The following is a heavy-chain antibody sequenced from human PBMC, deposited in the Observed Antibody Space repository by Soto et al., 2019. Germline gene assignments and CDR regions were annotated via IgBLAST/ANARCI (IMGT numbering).Heavy chain of an antibody. CDR2: IIPILGIA. V-gene: IGHV1-69*04. Sequence: ASVKVSCKASGGTFSSYTISWVRQAPGQGLEWMGRIIPILGIANYAQKFQGRVTITADKSTSTAYMELSSLRSEDTAVYYCARDRGLEGDPKRVRLFDYWGQGTLVTVSS. CDR1: GGTFSSYT. D-gene: IGHD2-21*02. CDR3: ARDRGLEGDPKRVRLFDY. J-gene: IGHJ4*02.